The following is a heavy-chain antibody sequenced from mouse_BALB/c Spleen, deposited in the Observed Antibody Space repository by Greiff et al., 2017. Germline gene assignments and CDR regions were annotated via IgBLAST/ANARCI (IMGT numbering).Heavy chain of an antibody. CDR2: IYPGSGST. CDR3: TRGGLGVLEN. Sequence: LQQPGPELVRPGASVKLSCKASGYTFTSYWMHWVKQRPGQGLEWIGNIYPGSGSTNYDEKFKSKATLTVDTSSSTAYMQLSSLTSEDSAVYYCTRGGLGVLENWGQGTSVTVSS. CDR1: GYTFTSYW. J-gene: IGHJ4*01. V-gene: IGHV1S22*01.